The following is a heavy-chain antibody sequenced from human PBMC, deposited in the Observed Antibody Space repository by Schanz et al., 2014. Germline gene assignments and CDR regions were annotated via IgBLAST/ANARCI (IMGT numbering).Heavy chain of an antibody. V-gene: IGHV3-30*18. CDR2: IYYNGTNK. D-gene: IGHD5-12*01. CDR1: GFTFSDAW. CDR3: AKELNRRGGQTNFYYYYGMDV. Sequence: VQLVESGGGLVKPGGSLRLSCAASGFTFSDAWMTWVRQAPGKGLEWVALIYYNGTNKYYADSVKGRFTISRDNSQNTLYLQMNTLRTEDTAVYYCAKELNRRGGQTNFYYYYGMDVWGQGTTVTVSS. J-gene: IGHJ6*02.